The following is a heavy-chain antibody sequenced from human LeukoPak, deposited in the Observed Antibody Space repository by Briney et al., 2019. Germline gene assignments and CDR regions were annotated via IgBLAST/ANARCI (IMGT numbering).Heavy chain of an antibody. Sequence: PGGSLRLSCAASGFTFSSYARSWVRQAPGKGLEWVSAISGSGGSTYYADSVKGRFTISRDNSKNTLYLQMNSLRAEDTAVYYCAKCGDVVVPAADDYWGQGTLVTVSS. CDR3: AKCGDVVVPAADDY. CDR2: ISGSGGST. CDR1: GFTFSSYA. V-gene: IGHV3-23*01. D-gene: IGHD2-2*01. J-gene: IGHJ4*02.